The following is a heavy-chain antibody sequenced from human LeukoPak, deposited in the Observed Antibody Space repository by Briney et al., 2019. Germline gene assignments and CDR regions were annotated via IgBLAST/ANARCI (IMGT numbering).Heavy chain of an antibody. J-gene: IGHJ6*03. CDR3: ARSRRVVVPSTLNSADYYYHYMDV. CDR2: INTNTGNP. CDR1: GYTFTYYG. V-gene: IGHV7-4-1*02. D-gene: IGHD2-15*01. Sequence: ASVKVSCKASGYTFTYYGLNWVRQAPGQGLECLGGINTNTGNPTHAQGFTGRFVFSFDTSVSTAYLEITTLKAEDAAIYYCARSRRVVVPSTLNSADYYYHYMDVWGKGTTVTVSS.